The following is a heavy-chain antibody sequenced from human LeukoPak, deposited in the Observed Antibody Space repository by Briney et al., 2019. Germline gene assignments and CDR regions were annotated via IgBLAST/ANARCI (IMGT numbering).Heavy chain of an antibody. CDR1: GFIFSSYW. Sequence: GGSLRLSCAASGFIFSSYWMSWVRQAPGKGLEWVANIKQDGSEKYYVDSVKGRFTISRDNSKNTLYLQMNSLRAEDTAVYYCAKGSYGSGSYYYFDYWGQGTLVTVSS. CDR2: IKQDGSEK. D-gene: IGHD3-10*01. J-gene: IGHJ4*02. CDR3: AKGSYGSGSYYYFDY. V-gene: IGHV3-7*01.